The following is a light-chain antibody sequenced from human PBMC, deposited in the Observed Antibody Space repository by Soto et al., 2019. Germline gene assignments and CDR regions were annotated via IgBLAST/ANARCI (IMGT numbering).Light chain of an antibody. CDR3: QQYYSTRT. V-gene: IGKV4-1*01. CDR2: WAS. J-gene: IGKJ1*01. CDR1: QSVLYSSNNKNY. Sequence: DIVMTQSPDSLAVSLGERATINCKSSQSVLYSSNNKNYLARYQQKPGQPPKLLIYWASTRESGVPDRFSGSASGTDFTLTISSLQAEDVAVYYCQQYYSTRTFGQGTKVEIK.